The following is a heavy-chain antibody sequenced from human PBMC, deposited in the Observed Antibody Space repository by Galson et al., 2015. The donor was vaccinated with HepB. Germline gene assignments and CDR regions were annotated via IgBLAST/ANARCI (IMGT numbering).Heavy chain of an antibody. J-gene: IGHJ6*02. CDR2: INAGNGNT. CDR3: ARAIDFWSGLYGMDG. D-gene: IGHD3-3*01. CDR1: GYTFTSYA. Sequence: SVKVSCKASGYTFTSYAMHWVRQAPGQRLEWMGWINAGNGNTKYSQKFQGRVTITRDTSASTAYMELSSLRSEDTAVYYCARAIDFWSGLYGMDGWGQGTTVTVSS. V-gene: IGHV1-3*01.